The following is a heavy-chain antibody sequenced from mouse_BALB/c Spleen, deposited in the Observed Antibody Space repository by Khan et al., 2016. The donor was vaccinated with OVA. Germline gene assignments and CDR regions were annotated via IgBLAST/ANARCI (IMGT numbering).Heavy chain of an antibody. V-gene: IGHV3-2*02. D-gene: IGHD1-2*01. CDR3: ARTARIKY. J-gene: IGHJ2*01. CDR1: GYSITSGYG. Sequence: EVQLQESGPGLVKPSQSLSLTCTVTGYSITSGYGWNWIRQFPGNKLEWMGYISYSGSTNYNPSLKSRISITRDTTKNQLFLQLNSVTTEDTAKYYCARTARIKYWGQGTTLTVSS. CDR2: ISYSGST.